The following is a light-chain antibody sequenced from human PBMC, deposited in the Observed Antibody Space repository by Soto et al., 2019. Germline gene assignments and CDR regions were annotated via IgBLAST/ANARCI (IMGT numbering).Light chain of an antibody. CDR3: SSYAGSHTFFD. Sequence: QSVLTQPPSASGSPGQSVTISCTGTSSDVGGYDYVSWYQHHAGKAPKLLIFAVTKRPSGVPDRFSGSRSGNTASLTVSGLQAEDEAVYYCSSYAGSHTFFDFGSGTKLTVL. V-gene: IGLV2-8*01. CDR1: SSDVGGYDY. J-gene: IGLJ1*01. CDR2: AVT.